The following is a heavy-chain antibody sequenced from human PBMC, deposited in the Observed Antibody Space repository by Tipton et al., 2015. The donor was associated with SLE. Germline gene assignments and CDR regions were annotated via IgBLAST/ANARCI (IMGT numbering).Heavy chain of an antibody. Sequence: QVQLVQSGAEVKKPGSSVKVSCKASGGTFSSYAISWVRQAPGQGLEWMGGIIPIFGTANYAQKFQGRVTITADESTSTAYMELSSLRSEDTAVYYCAREGSNYYGSGSYSNYFDYWGQGTLVTVSS. CDR1: GGTFSSYA. J-gene: IGHJ4*02. CDR3: AREGSNYYGSGSYSNYFDY. V-gene: IGHV1-69*01. CDR2: IIPIFGTA. D-gene: IGHD3-10*01.